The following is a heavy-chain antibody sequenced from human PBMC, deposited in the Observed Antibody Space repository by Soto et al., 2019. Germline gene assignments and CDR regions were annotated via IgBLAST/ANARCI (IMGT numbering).Heavy chain of an antibody. CDR3: ARDGGGYDSLFDY. V-gene: IGHV4-34*01. CDR1: GGSFSGYY. J-gene: IGHJ4*02. Sequence: SETLSLTCAVYGGSFSGYYWSWIRQPPGKGLEWIGEINHSGSTNYNPSLKSRVTISVDTSKNQFSLKLSSVTAADTAVYYCARDGGGYDSLFDYWGQGTLVTVSS. CDR2: INHSGST. D-gene: IGHD5-12*01.